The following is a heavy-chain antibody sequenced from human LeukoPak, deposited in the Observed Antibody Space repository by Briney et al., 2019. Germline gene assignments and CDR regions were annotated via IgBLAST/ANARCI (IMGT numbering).Heavy chain of an antibody. J-gene: IGHJ6*03. Sequence: SETLSLTCTVSGGSISSYYWSWIRQPPGKGLEWIGYIYYTGSTNYNPSLKSRVTMSVDTSKNQFSLNLKSVTPEDTAVYYCARETSQKGAHYMDVWGKGTTVTISS. CDR2: IYYTGST. CDR1: GGSISSYY. CDR3: ARETSQKGAHYMDV. D-gene: IGHD3-16*01. V-gene: IGHV4-59*01.